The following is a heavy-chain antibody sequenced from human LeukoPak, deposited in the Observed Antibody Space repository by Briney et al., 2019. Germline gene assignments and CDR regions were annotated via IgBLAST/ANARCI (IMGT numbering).Heavy chain of an antibody. V-gene: IGHV3-23*01. D-gene: IGHD3-10*01. Sequence: GGSLRLSCAASGFTFSSYAMSWVRQAPGKGLEWVSAISGSGGSTYYADSVKGRFTISRDNSKNTLYLQMNSLRAEDTAVYYCAKNLVRFGELSSLDYWGQGTLVTVSS. J-gene: IGHJ4*02. CDR3: AKNLVRFGELSSLDY. CDR1: GFTFSSYA. CDR2: ISGSGGST.